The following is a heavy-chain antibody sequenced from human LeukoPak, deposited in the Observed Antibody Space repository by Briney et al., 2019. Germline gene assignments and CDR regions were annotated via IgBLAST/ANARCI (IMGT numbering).Heavy chain of an antibody. V-gene: IGHV1-2*02. D-gene: IGHD3-22*01. Sequence: GASVKVSCKASGYTFTGYYMHWVRQAPGQGLEWMGWINPNSGGTNYAQKFQGRVTMTRDTSISTAYMELSRLRSDDTAVYYCARVTDYYDSSGPFDYWGQGTLVTVSS. CDR2: INPNSGGT. J-gene: IGHJ4*02. CDR1: GYTFTGYY. CDR3: ARVTDYYDSSGPFDY.